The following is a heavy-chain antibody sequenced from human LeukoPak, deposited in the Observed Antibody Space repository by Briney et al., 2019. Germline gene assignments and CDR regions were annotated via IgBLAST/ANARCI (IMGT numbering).Heavy chain of an antibody. D-gene: IGHD4-17*01. CDR3: ARAVYGDYFDP. CDR2: IYYSGST. J-gene: IGHJ5*02. CDR1: GGTISSYN. Sequence: LETLSLTCTVSGGTISSYNWSWIRQPPGKGLEWIGYIYYSGSTNYNPSLKSRVTISVDTSKNQFSLKLSSVTAADTAVYYCARAVYGDYFDPWGQGTLVTVSS. V-gene: IGHV4-59*01.